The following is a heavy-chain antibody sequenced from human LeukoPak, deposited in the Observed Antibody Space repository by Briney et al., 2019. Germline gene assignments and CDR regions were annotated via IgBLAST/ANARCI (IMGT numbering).Heavy chain of an antibody. J-gene: IGHJ4*02. CDR3: ASSPYYYDSSGYYRGFDY. V-gene: IGHV1-69*05. CDR1: GGTFSSYA. Sequence: SVKVSCKASGGTFSSYAISWVRQAPGQGLEWMGGIIPIFGTANYTQKFQGRVTITTDESTSTAYMELSSLRSEDTAVYYCASSPYYYDSSGYYRGFDYWGQGTLVTVSS. D-gene: IGHD3-22*01. CDR2: IIPIFGTA.